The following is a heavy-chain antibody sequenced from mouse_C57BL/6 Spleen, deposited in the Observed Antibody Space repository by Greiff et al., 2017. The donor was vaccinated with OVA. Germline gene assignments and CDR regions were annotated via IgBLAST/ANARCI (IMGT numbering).Heavy chain of an antibody. CDR2: IHPNTGST. CDR1: GYTFTSYW. J-gene: IGHJ4*01. CDR3: ATCRPLLSYAMDY. V-gene: IGHV1-64*01. D-gene: IGHD2-10*01. Sequence: QVQLQQPGAELVKPGASVTLSCKASGYTFTSYWMHWVKQTPGQGLEWIGMIHPNTGSTNYNETFKSKATLTVDKSSSTAYMQLSSLTSEDAAVYYCATCRPLLSYAMDYWGQGTSVTVSS.